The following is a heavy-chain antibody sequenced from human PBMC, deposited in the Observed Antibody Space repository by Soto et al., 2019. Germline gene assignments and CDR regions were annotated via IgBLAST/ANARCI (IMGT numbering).Heavy chain of an antibody. J-gene: IGHJ4*02. CDR1: GYIFTEYP. V-gene: IGHV1-2*02. Sequence: ASVKVSCKTSGYIFTEYPMHWVRQAPGQGLEWMGWINPNTGGTNFAQKFQGRVTMTRDTSITTAYMELSRMRSDDTAVFYCATKGGYCSGGTCAFDYWGQGTLVTVSS. CDR2: INPNTGGT. CDR3: ATKGGYCSGGTCAFDY. D-gene: IGHD2-15*01.